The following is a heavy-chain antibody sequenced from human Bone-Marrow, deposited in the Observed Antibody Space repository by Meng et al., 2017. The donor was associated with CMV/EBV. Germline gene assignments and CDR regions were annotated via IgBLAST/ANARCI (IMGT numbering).Heavy chain of an antibody. CDR2: IIPIFGTA. D-gene: IGHD1-26*01. V-gene: IGHV1-69*01. CDR1: GGNFSSYA. Sequence: CKASGGNFSSYAISWVRQAPGQGLEWMGGIIPIFGTANYAQKFQGRVTITADESTSTAYMELSSLRSEDTAVYYCATGVVGATMVDYWGQGTLVTVSS. CDR3: ATGVVGATMVDY. J-gene: IGHJ4*02.